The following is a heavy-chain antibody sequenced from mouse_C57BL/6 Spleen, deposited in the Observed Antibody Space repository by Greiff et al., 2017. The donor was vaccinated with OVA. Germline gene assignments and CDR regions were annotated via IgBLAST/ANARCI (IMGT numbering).Heavy chain of an antibody. Sequence: EVMLVESGEGLVKPGGSLKLSCAASGFTFSSYAMSWVRQTPEKRLEWVAYISSGGDYIYYADTVKGRFTISRDNARNTLYLQMSSLKSEDTAMYYCTRDQTTVVAPYAMDYWGQGTSVTVSS. CDR2: ISSGGDYI. V-gene: IGHV5-9-1*02. CDR3: TRDQTTVVAPYAMDY. J-gene: IGHJ4*01. CDR1: GFTFSSYA. D-gene: IGHD1-1*01.